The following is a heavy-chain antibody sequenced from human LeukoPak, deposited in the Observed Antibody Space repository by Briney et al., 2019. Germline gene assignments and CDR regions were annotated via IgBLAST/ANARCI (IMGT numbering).Heavy chain of an antibody. J-gene: IGHJ5*02. CDR2: IYYSGST. V-gene: IGHV4-59*12. CDR1: GGSISSYY. CDR3: ARDGSYDFWSGPFAP. Sequence: PSETLSLTCTVSGGSISSYYWSWIRQPPGKGLEWIGYIYYSGSTNYNPSLKSRVTMSVDTSKNQFSLKLSSVTAADTAVYYCARDGSYDFWSGPFAPWGQGTLVTVSS. D-gene: IGHD3-3*01.